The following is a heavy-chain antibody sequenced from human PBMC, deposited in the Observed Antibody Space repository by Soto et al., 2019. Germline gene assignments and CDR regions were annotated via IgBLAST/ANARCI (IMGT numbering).Heavy chain of an antibody. V-gene: IGHV3-7*01. J-gene: IGHJ4*02. CDR1: GFTFSSYW. CDR3: VRDHAVAASDY. CDR2: IKKDGSEK. D-gene: IGHD6-13*01. Sequence: GGSLRLSCAVSGFTFSSYWMSWVRQGSGKGLEWVANIKKDGSEKYYVDSVKGRFTISRDNAKNSLYLQMNSLRAEDTAVYYCVRDHAVAASDYWGQGALVTVPQ.